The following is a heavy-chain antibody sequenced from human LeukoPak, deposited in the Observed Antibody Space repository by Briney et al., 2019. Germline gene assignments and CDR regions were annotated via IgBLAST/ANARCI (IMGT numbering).Heavy chain of an antibody. D-gene: IGHD3-3*01. Sequence: PGGSLRLSCAASGFIFSNFAMTWVRQAPGKGLEWVSTVSDGGGTTYYAGSVNGRFTISRDNSKNTLYLQMNSLRAEDTAVYYCARGGVWQAFWSGNSDYWGQGTLVTVSS. CDR1: GFIFSNFA. V-gene: IGHV3-23*01. CDR3: ARGGVWQAFWSGNSDY. J-gene: IGHJ4*02. CDR2: VSDGGGTT.